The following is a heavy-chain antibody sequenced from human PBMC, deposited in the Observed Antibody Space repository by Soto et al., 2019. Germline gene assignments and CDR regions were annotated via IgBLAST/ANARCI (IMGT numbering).Heavy chain of an antibody. Sequence: PSETLSLTCTVSGGSISSSSHYWAWIRQPPGKGLEWIGSIYYSGSTYYNPPLKSRITISVDTSKNQFSLKLSSVTAADTAVYYCARFVYGDYISDNWFGPWGERTLVPV. J-gene: IGHJ5*02. V-gene: IGHV4-39*01. CDR1: GGSISSSSHY. CDR3: ARFVYGDYISDNWFGP. D-gene: IGHD4-17*01. CDR2: IYYSGST.